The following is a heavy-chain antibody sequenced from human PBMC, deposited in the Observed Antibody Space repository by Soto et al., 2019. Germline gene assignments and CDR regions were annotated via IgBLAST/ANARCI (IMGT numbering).Heavy chain of an antibody. V-gene: IGHV3-21*01. CDR3: AREADFASSGYVLDY. CDR2: VTSSPSSM. D-gene: IGHD3-22*01. CDR1: GFTFSGFS. Sequence: GGSLRLSCAASGFTFSGFSVNWVRQAPGKGLEWVSSVTSSPSSMFYADSVKGRFTISRDDAKDSLFLQMNSLRADDTAVYYCAREADFASSGYVLDYWGLGTLVTVS. J-gene: IGHJ4*02.